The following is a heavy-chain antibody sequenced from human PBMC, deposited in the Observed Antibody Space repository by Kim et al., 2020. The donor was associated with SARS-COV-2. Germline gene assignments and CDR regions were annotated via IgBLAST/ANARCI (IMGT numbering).Heavy chain of an antibody. Sequence: ASVKVSCKASGYTFTGYYMHWVRQAPGQGLEWMGWINPNSGGTNYAQKFQGRVTMTRDTSISTAYMELSRLRSDDTAVYYCARDQDPIFGVVLPDYWGQGTLVTVSS. CDR2: INPNSGGT. CDR3: ARDQDPIFGVVLPDY. CDR1: GYTFTGYY. V-gene: IGHV1-2*02. J-gene: IGHJ4*02. D-gene: IGHD3-3*01.